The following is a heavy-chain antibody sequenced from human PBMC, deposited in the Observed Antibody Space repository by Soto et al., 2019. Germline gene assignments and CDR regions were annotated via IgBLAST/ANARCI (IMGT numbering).Heavy chain of an antibody. J-gene: IGHJ4*02. CDR2: ISYDGSNK. V-gene: IGHV3-30*18. CDR1: GFTFSSYG. Sequence: GGSLRLSGAASGFTFSSYGMHWVRQAPGKGLEWVVVISYDGSNKYYADSVKGRFTISRDNSKNTLYLQMNSLRAEDTAVYYCAKATERISGIDYWGQGTLVTVS. CDR3: AKATERISGIDY.